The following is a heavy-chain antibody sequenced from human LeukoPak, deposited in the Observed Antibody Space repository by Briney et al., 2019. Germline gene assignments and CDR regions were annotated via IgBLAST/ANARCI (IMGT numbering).Heavy chain of an antibody. CDR1: GFTFSSYG. Sequence: GGSLRLSCAASGFTFSSYGMHWVRQAPGKGLEWVAVIWYDGSNKYYADSVKGRFTISRDNSKNTLYLQTNSLRAEDTAVYYCARGSVSGSYFGPIDYWGQGTLVTVSS. D-gene: IGHD1-26*01. V-gene: IGHV3-33*01. J-gene: IGHJ4*02. CDR3: ARGSVSGSYFGPIDY. CDR2: IWYDGSNK.